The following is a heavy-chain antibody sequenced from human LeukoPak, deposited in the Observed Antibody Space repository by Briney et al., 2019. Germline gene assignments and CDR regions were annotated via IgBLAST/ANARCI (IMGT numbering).Heavy chain of an antibody. V-gene: IGHV4-59*12. CDR1: GGSISSYY. D-gene: IGHD3-10*01. CDR3: AVTYYYCSGTYD. Sequence: SEALSLTCTVSGGSISSYYGSWLRQPPGKGLEWIRYIYYSVRTNYNTSLKSRVTISVDTSKNQFSLKLSSVTSADTAVYYSAVTYYYCSGTYDWGQGTPVTVSS. CDR2: IYYSVRT. J-gene: IGHJ4*01.